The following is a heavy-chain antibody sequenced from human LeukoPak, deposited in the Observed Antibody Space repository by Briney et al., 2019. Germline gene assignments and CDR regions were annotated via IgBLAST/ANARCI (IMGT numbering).Heavy chain of an antibody. CDR3: ARVKDYGDYYFDY. V-gene: IGHV4-34*01. J-gene: IGHJ4*02. Sequence: SETLSLTCAVYGGSFSGYYWSWVRQPPGKGLEWIGEIYHSGSTNYNPSLKSRVTISVDKSKNQFSLKLSSVTAADTAVYYCARVKDYGDYYFDYWGQGTLVTVSS. CDR2: IYHSGST. D-gene: IGHD4-17*01. CDR1: GGSFSGYY.